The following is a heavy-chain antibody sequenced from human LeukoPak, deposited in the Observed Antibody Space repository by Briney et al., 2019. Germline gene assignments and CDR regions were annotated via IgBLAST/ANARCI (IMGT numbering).Heavy chain of an antibody. J-gene: IGHJ4*02. CDR1: GYSFTSYW. Sequence: PGESLKIPCKGSGYSFTSYWISWVRQMPGKGLEWMGRIDPSDSYTKYSPSLQGHVTISADKSISTAYLQWSSLKASDTAMYYCARYGYGNIDYWGQGDLVTVSS. V-gene: IGHV5-10-1*01. CDR3: ARYGYGNIDY. CDR2: IDPSDSYT. D-gene: IGHD2-15*01.